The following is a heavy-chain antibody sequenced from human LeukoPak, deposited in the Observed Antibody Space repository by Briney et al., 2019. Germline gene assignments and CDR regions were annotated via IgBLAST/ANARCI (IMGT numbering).Heavy chain of an antibody. CDR3: AKSKGKGWFDP. V-gene: IGHV5-51*01. J-gene: IGHJ5*02. CDR2: IYAAYSNI. Sequence: GESLKNSCKGSGYRFTSYWIGWVRPMPGKGLEWMGIIYAAYSNIRYSPSFQGQVTISADKSISTAYLEWSSLKASDTAMYYCAKSKGKGWFDPWGQGTLVTVSS. CDR1: GYRFTSYW.